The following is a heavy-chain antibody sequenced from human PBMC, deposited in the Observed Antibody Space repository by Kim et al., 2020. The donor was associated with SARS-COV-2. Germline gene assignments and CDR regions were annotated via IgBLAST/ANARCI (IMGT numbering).Heavy chain of an antibody. J-gene: IGHJ3*02. Sequence: GGSLRLSCAASGFTFSSYGMHWVRQAPGKGLEWVAVISYDGSNKYYADSVKGRFTISRDNSKNTLYLQMNSLRAEDTAVYYCAKDYDYLDAFDIWGQGT. CDR2: ISYDGSNK. CDR1: GFTFSSYG. V-gene: IGHV3-30*18. CDR3: AKDYDYLDAFDI. D-gene: IGHD5-12*01.